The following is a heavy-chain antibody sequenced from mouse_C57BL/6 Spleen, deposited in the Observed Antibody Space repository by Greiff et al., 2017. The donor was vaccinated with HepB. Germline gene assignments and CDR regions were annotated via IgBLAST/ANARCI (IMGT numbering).Heavy chain of an antibody. CDR2: ISDGGSYT. CDR1: GFTFSSYA. CDR3: ARDYYGSSHWYFDV. V-gene: IGHV5-4*03. Sequence: DVKLVESGGGLVKPGGSLKLSCAASGFTFSSYAMSWVRQTPEKRLEWVATISDGGSYTYYPDNVKGRFTISRDNAKNNLYLQMDHLKSEDTAMYYCARDYYGSSHWYFDVWGTGTTVTVSS. D-gene: IGHD1-1*01. J-gene: IGHJ1*03.